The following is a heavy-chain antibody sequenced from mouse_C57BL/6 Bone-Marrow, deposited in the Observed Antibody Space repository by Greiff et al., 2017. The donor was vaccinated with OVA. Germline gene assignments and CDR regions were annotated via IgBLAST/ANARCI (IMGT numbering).Heavy chain of an antibody. CDR3: TSYGNFDY. CDR2: IDPENGDT. Sequence: EVQLVESGAELVRPGASVKLSCTASGFNIKDDYMHWVKQRPEQGLEWIGWIDPENGDTEYASKFQGKATITADTSSNTAYLQLSSLTSEDTAVYYCTSYGNFDYWGQGTTLTVSP. J-gene: IGHJ2*01. CDR1: GFNIKDDY. D-gene: IGHD2-1*01. V-gene: IGHV14-4*01.